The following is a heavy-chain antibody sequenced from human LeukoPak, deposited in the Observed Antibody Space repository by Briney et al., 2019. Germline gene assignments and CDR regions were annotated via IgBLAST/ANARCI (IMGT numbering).Heavy chain of an antibody. CDR1: GGSSSTGSHY. D-gene: IGHD1-26*01. CDR2: IYTSGST. Sequence: PPETLTLTCTVPGGSSSTGSHYKNCIRHPAGKGLEWMGRIYTSGSTNYNPSLKSRVTKSVDTSKSQLSLRLSSVTAAETVVYFCARGPGSGTYERFDYWGQGTLVTVSS. V-gene: IGHV4-61*02. J-gene: IGHJ4*02. CDR3: ARGPGSGTYERFDY.